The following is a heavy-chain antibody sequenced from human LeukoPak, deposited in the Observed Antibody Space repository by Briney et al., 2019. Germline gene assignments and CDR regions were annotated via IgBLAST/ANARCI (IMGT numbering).Heavy chain of an antibody. CDR1: GFTVSSNY. V-gene: IGHV3-66*01. CDR2: IYSGGST. CDR3: ARSYGYSGYARYFDY. Sequence: PGGSLKLSCAASGFTVSSNYMSWVRQAPGKGLEWVSVIYSGGSTYYADSVKGRFTISRDNSKNTLYLQMNSLRAEDTAVYYCARSYGYSGYARYFDYWGQGTLVTVSS. J-gene: IGHJ4*02. D-gene: IGHD5-12*01.